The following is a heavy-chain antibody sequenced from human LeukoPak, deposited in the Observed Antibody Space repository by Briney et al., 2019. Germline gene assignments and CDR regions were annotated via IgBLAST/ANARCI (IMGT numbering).Heavy chain of an antibody. CDR1: GFTFSSYA. V-gene: IGHV3-23*01. Sequence: PGGSLRLSCAASGFTFSSYAMSWVRQAPGKGLEWVSAISGSGGNTYYADSVKGRFTISRDNSNNTLYLQMNSLRAEDTAVYYCANDLQLPGYYYYYYIDVWGKGSTVTVSS. J-gene: IGHJ6*03. CDR3: ANDLQLPGYYYYYYIDV. CDR2: ISGSGGNT. D-gene: IGHD5-24*01.